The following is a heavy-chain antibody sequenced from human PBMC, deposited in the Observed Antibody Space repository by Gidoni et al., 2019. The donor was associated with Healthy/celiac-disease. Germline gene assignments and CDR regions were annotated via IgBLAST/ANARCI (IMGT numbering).Heavy chain of an antibody. CDR2: IIPIFGTA. Sequence: QVQLVQSGAAVTQPGSSAKVAFKAPGGTFSSYATRWVRPAPGTGLEWVGGIIPIFGTANNAQKFQGRVTMTTDKSTSTAYMELSSLRSEDTAVYYCARSPLGGQWLVRANNGFDPWGQGTLVTVSS. D-gene: IGHD6-19*01. V-gene: IGHV1-69*06. CDR3: ARSPLGGQWLVRANNGFDP. J-gene: IGHJ5*02. CDR1: GGTFSSYA.